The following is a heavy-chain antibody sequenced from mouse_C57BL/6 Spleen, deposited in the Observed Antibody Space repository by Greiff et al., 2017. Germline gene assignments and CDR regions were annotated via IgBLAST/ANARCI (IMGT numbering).Heavy chain of an antibody. Sequence: EVQVVDSGGGLAQSGRSLRLSCATSGFTFSDFYMEWVRQAPGKGLEWIAASRNKANDYTTEYSASVKGRFIVSRDTSQSILYLQMNALRAEDTAIYYCARGTGAWFAYWGQGTLVTVSA. D-gene: IGHD3-3*01. CDR1: GFTFSDFY. V-gene: IGHV7-1*01. CDR2: SRNKANDYTT. J-gene: IGHJ3*01. CDR3: ARGTGAWFAY.